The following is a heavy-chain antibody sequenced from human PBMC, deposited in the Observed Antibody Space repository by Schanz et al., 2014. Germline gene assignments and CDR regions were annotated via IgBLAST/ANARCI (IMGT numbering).Heavy chain of an antibody. J-gene: IGHJ4*02. D-gene: IGHD7-27*01. V-gene: IGHV7-4-1*02. CDR1: GYTFTNFA. CDR3: ARDALLGRNIDY. Sequence: QVQLVQSGSELKKPGASVKVSCRASGYTFTNFAMNWVRQAPGQGLEWMGRINTETGNPTYGQGFTGQVVLSLDTSVSTAYLQISSLRSEDTGVYYCARDALLGRNIDYWGQGTLVTVSS. CDR2: INTETGNP.